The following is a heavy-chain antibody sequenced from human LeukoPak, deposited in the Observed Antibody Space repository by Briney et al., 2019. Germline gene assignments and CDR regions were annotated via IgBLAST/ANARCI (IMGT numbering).Heavy chain of an antibody. CDR2: ISAHNGNT. Sequence: GASVKVSCKASGYTFTSYGISWVRQAPGQGLEWMVWISAHNGNTNYAQKLQGRVTMTTDTSTSTAYMELRSLRSDDTAVYYCARAGGGWAYQTPGWEQQLPTRNWFDPWGQGTLVTVSS. J-gene: IGHJ5*02. D-gene: IGHD6-13*01. V-gene: IGHV1-18*01. CDR1: GYTFTSYG. CDR3: ARAGGGWAYQTPGWEQQLPTRNWFDP.